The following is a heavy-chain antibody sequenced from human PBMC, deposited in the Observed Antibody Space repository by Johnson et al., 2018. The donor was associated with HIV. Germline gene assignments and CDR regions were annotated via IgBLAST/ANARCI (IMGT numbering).Heavy chain of an antibody. V-gene: IGHV3-11*04. CDR2: FSSSGTTI. J-gene: IGHJ3*02. Sequence: QVQLVESGGGLVKPGGSLRLSCAASGFIFSDYYMNWIRQAPGKGLEWVSYFSSSGTTIYYADSVKGRFTISRDNSKNTLYLQMNSLRAEDTAVYYCATDIAVGGAFDIWGQGTMVTVSS. CDR3: ATDIAVGGAFDI. D-gene: IGHD6-19*01. CDR1: GFIFSDYY.